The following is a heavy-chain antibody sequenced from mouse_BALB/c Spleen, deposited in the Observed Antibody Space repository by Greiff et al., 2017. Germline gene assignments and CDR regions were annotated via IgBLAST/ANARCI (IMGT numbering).Heavy chain of an antibody. CDR1: GYAFSSYW. CDR3: ASIYYYGSSFDY. Sequence: QVHVKQSGAELVRPGSSVKIPCKASGYAFSSYWMNWVKQRPGQGLEWIGQIYPGDGDTNYNGKFKGKATLTADKSSSTAYMQLSSLTSEDSAVYFCASIYYYGSSFDYWGQGTTLTVSS. CDR2: IYPGDGDT. D-gene: IGHD1-1*01. V-gene: IGHV1-80*01. J-gene: IGHJ2*01.